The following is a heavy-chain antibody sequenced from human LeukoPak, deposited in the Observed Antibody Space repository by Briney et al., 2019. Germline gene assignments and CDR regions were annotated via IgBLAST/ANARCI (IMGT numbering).Heavy chain of an antibody. J-gene: IGHJ6*03. Sequence: SLKISCAASGFTFSSYGMHWVRQAPGKGLEWVAVIWYDGSNKYYADSVKGRFTISRDNSKNTLYLQMNSLRAEDTAVYYCAKDFSPPPYYYYYYMDVWGKGTTVTVSS. D-gene: IGHD2/OR15-2a*01. V-gene: IGHV3-33*06. CDR2: IWYDGSNK. CDR1: GFTFSSYG. CDR3: AKDFSPPPYYYYYYMDV.